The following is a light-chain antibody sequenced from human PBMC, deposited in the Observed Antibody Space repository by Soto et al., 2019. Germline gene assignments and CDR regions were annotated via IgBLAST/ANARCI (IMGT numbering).Light chain of an antibody. CDR3: CSYAGSSTLV. J-gene: IGLJ2*01. CDR2: EDI. V-gene: IGLV2-23*01. Sequence: QSVLTQPASVSGSPGQSITISCTGTSSDVGTYKFVSWYQQYPGRAPKLMIYEDIERPSGVSNRFSGFKSGNTASLTISGLQAEDDANYYCCSYAGSSTLVFGGGTKLTVL. CDR1: SSDVGTYKF.